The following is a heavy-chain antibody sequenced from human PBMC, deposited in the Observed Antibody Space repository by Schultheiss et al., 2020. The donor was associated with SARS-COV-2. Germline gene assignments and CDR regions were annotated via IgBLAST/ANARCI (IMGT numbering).Heavy chain of an antibody. CDR3: AREEWELGAFDT. V-gene: IGHV3-11*06. CDR1: GFTFSDYY. D-gene: IGHD1-26*01. J-gene: IGHJ3*02. Sequence: GGSLRLSCAASGFTFSDYYMSWIRQPPGKGLEWLSYISTRSSNTDYADSVKGRFTISRDNAKNSLFLQMNSLRAEDTAVYYCAREEWELGAFDTWGQGTMVTVSS. CDR2: ISTRSSNT.